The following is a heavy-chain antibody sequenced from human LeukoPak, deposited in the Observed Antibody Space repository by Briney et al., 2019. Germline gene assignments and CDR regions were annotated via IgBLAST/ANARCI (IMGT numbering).Heavy chain of an antibody. Sequence: GGSLRLSCAASGFTFSSYWMNWARQAPGKGLEWVSSVSSGSTYVYYADSVQGRFTISRDNAQSSMYLQMNSLRAEDTAVYYCGRVGGRSKAAKGDAFDIWGQGTMVVVSS. D-gene: IGHD6-6*01. CDR2: VSSGSTYV. CDR3: GRVGGRSKAAKGDAFDI. V-gene: IGHV3-21*01. CDR1: GFTFSSYW. J-gene: IGHJ3*02.